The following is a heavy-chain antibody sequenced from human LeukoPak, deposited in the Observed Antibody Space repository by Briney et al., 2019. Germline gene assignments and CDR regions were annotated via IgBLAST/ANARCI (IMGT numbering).Heavy chain of an antibody. Sequence: PSETLSLTCAVYGGSFSGYYWSWIRQPPGKGLEWIGEINHSGSTYFNPSLKSRVTISVDTSKNQFSLKLSSVPAADTAGYYCARDDSGYDSGLDYWGQGTLVTVSS. J-gene: IGHJ4*02. CDR1: GGSFSGYY. CDR3: ARDDSGYDSGLDY. CDR2: INHSGST. V-gene: IGHV4-34*01. D-gene: IGHD5-12*01.